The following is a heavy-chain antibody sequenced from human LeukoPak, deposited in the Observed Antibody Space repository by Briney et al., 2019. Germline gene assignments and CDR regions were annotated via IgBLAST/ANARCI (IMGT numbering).Heavy chain of an antibody. CDR2: IYYSGST. J-gene: IGHJ3*02. CDR3: ARAHTEGDAFDI. Sequence: SETLSLTCTVAGETMRNYYWNWIRQPPGKGLEWIGYIYYSGSTNYNPSLKSRVTISVDTSKNQFSLKLSSVTAADTAVYYCARAHTEGDAFDIWGQGTMVTVSS. CDR1: GETMRNYY. V-gene: IGHV4-59*01.